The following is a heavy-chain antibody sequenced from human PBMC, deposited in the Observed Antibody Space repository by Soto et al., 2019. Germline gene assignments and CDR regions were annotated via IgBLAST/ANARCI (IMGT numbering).Heavy chain of an antibody. J-gene: IGHJ4*02. CDR3: AGILFGEDGGVNFNY. Sequence: QVHLVQSGVEVKKPGASVKVSCKASGYSFSTYGISWVRQAPGQGLEWMGWISGLNGNTNYAQNLQGRVTMTTDTSTSTAYGDLRSLGFDDRAMYYWAGILFGEDGGVNFNYWGQEPLVTVPS. CDR1: GYSFSTYG. CDR2: ISGLNGNT. V-gene: IGHV1-18*01. D-gene: IGHD2-15*01.